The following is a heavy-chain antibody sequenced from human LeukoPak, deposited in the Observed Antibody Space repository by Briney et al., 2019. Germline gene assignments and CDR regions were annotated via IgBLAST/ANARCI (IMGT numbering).Heavy chain of an antibody. J-gene: IGHJ3*02. D-gene: IGHD3-22*01. CDR2: IYYRGNI. CDR1: GASISSSTSS. CDR3: ARAHYYDSSGYYPGAFDI. V-gene: IGHV4-39*07. Sequence: PSETLSLTCTVSGASISSSTSSWGWIRQTPGKGLEWIGSIYYRGNIYYNASLKSRVTISVETSKNHFSLKLNSVTAADTAAYYCARAHYYDSSGYYPGAFDIWGQGTMVTVSS.